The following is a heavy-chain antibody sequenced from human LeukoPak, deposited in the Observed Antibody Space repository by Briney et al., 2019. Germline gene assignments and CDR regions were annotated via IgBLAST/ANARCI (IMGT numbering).Heavy chain of an antibody. CDR1: GFTFSSYG. D-gene: IGHD3-22*01. Sequence: PGGSLRLSCAASGFTFSSYGMHWVRQAPGKGLEWVAVIWYDGSNKYYADSVGRFTISRDNSKNTLYLQMNSLRAEDTAVYYCARSAYYYDTSGISWGQGILVIVSS. V-gene: IGHV3-33*01. CDR3: ARSAYYYDTSGIS. CDR2: IWYDGSNK. J-gene: IGHJ4*02.